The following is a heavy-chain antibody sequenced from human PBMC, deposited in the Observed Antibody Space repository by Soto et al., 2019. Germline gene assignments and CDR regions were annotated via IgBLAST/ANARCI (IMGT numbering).Heavy chain of an antibody. D-gene: IGHD3-10*01. J-gene: IGHJ4*02. CDR3: ASAYYYGSGSYRPFDY. CDR2: INSDGSST. CDR1: GFTLSSYW. V-gene: IGHV3-74*01. Sequence: EVQLVESGGGLVQPGGSLRLSCEASGFTLSSYWMHWVRQAPGEGLVWVSRINSDGSSTSYADSVKGRFTISRDNAKNTLYLQMNSLRAEDTAVYYCASAYYYGSGSYRPFDYWGQGTLVTVSS.